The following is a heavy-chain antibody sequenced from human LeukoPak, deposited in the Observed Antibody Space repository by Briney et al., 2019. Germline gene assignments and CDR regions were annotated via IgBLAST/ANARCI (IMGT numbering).Heavy chain of an antibody. J-gene: IGHJ4*02. Sequence: GGSLRLSCAASGFTFSSYSMHWVRQAPGKGLEWVSSISSSTTYIYYADSVRGRFTISRDNAKNSLSLQMNSLRADDTAVYYCARRTSSWNHIDYWGQGTLVTVSS. CDR3: ARRTSSWNHIDY. CDR2: ISSSTTYI. D-gene: IGHD6-13*01. V-gene: IGHV3-21*01. CDR1: GFTFSSYS.